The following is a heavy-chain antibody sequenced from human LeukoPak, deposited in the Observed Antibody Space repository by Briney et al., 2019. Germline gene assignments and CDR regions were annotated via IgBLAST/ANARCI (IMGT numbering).Heavy chain of an antibody. V-gene: IGHV3-33*01. CDR3: AGDYGEYYYGMDV. CDR1: GFTLSSYG. D-gene: IGHD4-17*01. J-gene: IGHJ6*02. CDR2: IWYDGSNK. Sequence: PGGCLRLSRAASGFTLSSYGMHWVRQAPAKGLEWVAVIWYDGSNKCYADSVKGRFTISRDNSKNTLYLQMNSLRAEDTAVYYCAGDYGEYYYGMDVWGQGTTVTVSS.